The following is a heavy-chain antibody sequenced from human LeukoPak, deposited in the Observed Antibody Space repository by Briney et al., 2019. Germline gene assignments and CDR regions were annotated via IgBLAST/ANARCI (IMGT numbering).Heavy chain of an antibody. CDR1: GYTFTSYD. CDR3: ARGGLYCGGDCYVDY. D-gene: IGHD2-21*02. CDR2: MSPNSGDT. J-gene: IGHJ4*02. Sequence: ASVKVSCKASGYTFTSYDFNWVRQASGQGLEWMGWMSPNSGDTGYAQKFQGRVTMTRDTSISTAYMELSSLRSEDTAVYYCARGGLYCGGDCYVDYWGQGTLVTVSS. V-gene: IGHV1-8*01.